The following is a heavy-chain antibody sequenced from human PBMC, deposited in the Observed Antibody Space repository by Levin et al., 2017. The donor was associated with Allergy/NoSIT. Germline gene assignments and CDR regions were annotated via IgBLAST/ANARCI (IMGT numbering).Heavy chain of an antibody. CDR1: GFTFSSYS. D-gene: IGHD4-17*01. Sequence: GGSLRLSCAASGFTFSSYSMNWVRQAPGKGLEWVSYISSSSSTIYYADSVKGRFTISRDNAKNSLYLQMNSLRAEDTAVYYCARDNPAYGDYVGAFDIWGQGTMVTVSS. V-gene: IGHV3-48*01. CDR3: ARDNPAYGDYVGAFDI. CDR2: ISSSSSTI. J-gene: IGHJ3*02.